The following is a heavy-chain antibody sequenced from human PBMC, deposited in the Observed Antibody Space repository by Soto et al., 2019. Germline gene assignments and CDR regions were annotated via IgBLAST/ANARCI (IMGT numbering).Heavy chain of an antibody. CDR2: INHSGST. D-gene: IGHD3-10*01. J-gene: IGHJ6*02. Sequence: PSETLSLTCAVYGGSFSGYYWSWIRQPPGKGLEWIGEINHSGSTNYNPSLKSRVTISVDTSKNQFSLKLSSVTAADTAVYYCARVVRGSNFYYYYYGMDVWGQGTTVTVSS. CDR3: ARVVRGSNFYYYYYGMDV. V-gene: IGHV4-34*01. CDR1: GGSFSGYY.